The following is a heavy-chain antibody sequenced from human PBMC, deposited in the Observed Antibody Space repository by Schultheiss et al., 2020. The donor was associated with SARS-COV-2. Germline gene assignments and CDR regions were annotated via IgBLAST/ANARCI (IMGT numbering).Heavy chain of an antibody. CDR2: IYYSGST. CDR3: ARRKEVAGHVDY. V-gene: IGHV4-59*01. CDR1: GGSISSYY. Sequence: SETLSLTCTVSGGSISSYYWSWIRQPPGKGLEWIGYIYYSGSTNYNPSLKSRVTISVDTSKNQFSLKLSSVTAADTAVYYCARRKEVAGHVDYWGQGTLVTVSS. J-gene: IGHJ4*02. D-gene: IGHD6-19*01.